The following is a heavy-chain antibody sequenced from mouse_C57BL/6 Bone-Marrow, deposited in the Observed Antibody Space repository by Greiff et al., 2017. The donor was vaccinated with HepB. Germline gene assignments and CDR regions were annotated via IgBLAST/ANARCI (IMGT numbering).Heavy chain of an antibody. V-gene: IGHV5-12*01. J-gene: IGHJ1*03. D-gene: IGHD1-1*01. Sequence: EVQGVESGGGLVQPGGSLKLSCAASGFTFSDYYMYWVRQTPEKRLEWVASLSNGGGSTYYPDTVKGRCTISRDNAKNTLYIQMSRLKSEDTAMYYCARRTVVDPWYFDVWGTGTTVTVSS. CDR1: GFTFSDYY. CDR2: LSNGGGST. CDR3: ARRTVVDPWYFDV.